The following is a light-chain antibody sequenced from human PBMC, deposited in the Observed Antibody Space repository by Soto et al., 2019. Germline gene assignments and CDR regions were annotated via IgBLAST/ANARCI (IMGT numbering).Light chain of an antibody. J-gene: IGLJ1*01. V-gene: IGLV2-14*03. Sequence: QSVLTQPASVSGSPGQSITISCTGTSSDVGGYNFVSWYQHHPGKAPKLIIYDVSNRPSGVSNRFSGSKSGNTASLTISGLQAEDENDYYCTSYTSSIPYFFGTGPKVTAL. CDR2: DVS. CDR3: TSYTSSIPYF. CDR1: SSDVGGYNF.